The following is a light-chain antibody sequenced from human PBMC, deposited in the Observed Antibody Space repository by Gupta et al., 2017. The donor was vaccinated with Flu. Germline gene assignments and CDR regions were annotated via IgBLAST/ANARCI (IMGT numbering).Light chain of an antibody. CDR2: DNN. Sequence: IGNHFVSWYQLFPGTAPKLLIYDNNTRPSGIPDRFSGSKSGTSATLGIRGLQTGDEADYYCTTWDNNLRGVFGGGSKLTVL. CDR1: IGNHF. CDR3: TTWDNNLRGV. V-gene: IGLV1-51*01. J-gene: IGLJ3*02.